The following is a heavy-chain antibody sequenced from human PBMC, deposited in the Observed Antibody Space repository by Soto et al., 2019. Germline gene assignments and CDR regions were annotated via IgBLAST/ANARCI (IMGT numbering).Heavy chain of an antibody. V-gene: IGHV4-59*01. J-gene: IGHJ6*02. CDR2: IYYSGST. CDR1: GFTFDDYA. Sequence: GSLRLSCAASGFTFDDYAMHWVRQPPGKGLEWIGYIYYSGSTNYSPSLKSRIIISLGTSKNQFSLKVSSVTAADTAVYYCARGEAGYNYGLRPYYGMDVWGQRPTVPVS. D-gene: IGHD5-18*01. CDR3: ARGEAGYNYGLRPYYGMDV.